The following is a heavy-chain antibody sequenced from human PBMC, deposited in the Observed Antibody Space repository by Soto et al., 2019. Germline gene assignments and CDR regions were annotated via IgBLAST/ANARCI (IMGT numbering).Heavy chain of an antibody. J-gene: IGHJ5*01. Sequence: VQLVEFGGGVVQPGRSLRLSCEASGFTFRNFGMHWVRQTPVKGLEWVAGIQYDGSKKYYADSVKGRFTISRDNSKNTLYLEIDSLRAEDTAVYYCAKDLKVVGANRWGYDSWGQGTLVTVSS. D-gene: IGHD1-26*01. CDR2: IQYDGSKK. V-gene: IGHV3-33*06. CDR1: GFTFRNFG. CDR3: AKDLKVVGANRWGYDS.